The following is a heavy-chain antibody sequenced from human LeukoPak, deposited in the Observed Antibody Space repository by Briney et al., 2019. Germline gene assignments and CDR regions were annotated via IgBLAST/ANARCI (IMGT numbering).Heavy chain of an antibody. D-gene: IGHD2-2*01. Sequence: GASVKVSCKASGYTFTSYGISWVRQAPGQGLEWMGWFEAYNGNRNYAQKLQGRVTMTTDTSTSTAYMELRSLRSDDTAVYYCARDIVVVPAPHGGYYYYGMDVWGQGTTVTVSS. J-gene: IGHJ6*02. CDR2: FEAYNGNR. CDR1: GYTFTSYG. CDR3: ARDIVVVPAPHGGYYYYGMDV. V-gene: IGHV1-18*01.